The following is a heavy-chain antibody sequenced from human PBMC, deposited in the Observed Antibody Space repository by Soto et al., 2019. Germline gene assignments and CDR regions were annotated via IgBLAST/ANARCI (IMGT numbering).Heavy chain of an antibody. CDR2: INAGNGNT. D-gene: IGHD7-27*01. V-gene: IGHV1-3*01. J-gene: IGHJ3*02. Sequence: ASVKVSCKASGYTFTSYAMHWVRQAPGQRLEWMGWINAGNGNTKYSQKFQGRVTITRDTSASTAYMELSSLRSEDTAVYYCARDPDPGDTDAFDIWGQGTMVTVSS. CDR3: ARDPDPGDTDAFDI. CDR1: GYTFTSYA.